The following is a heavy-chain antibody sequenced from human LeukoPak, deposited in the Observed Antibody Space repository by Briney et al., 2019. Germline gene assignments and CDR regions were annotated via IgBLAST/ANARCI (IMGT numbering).Heavy chain of an antibody. CDR2: ISYDGSNK. D-gene: IGHD5-12*01. CDR3: AKSYNGYESKPDY. J-gene: IGHJ4*02. Sequence: GGSLRLSCAASGFTFSSYAMHWVRQAPGKGLEWVAVISYDGSNKYYADSVKGRFTISRDNSKNTLYLQMNSLRAEDTAVYYCAKSYNGYESKPDYWAREPWSPSPQ. CDR1: GFTFSSYA. V-gene: IGHV3-30-3*02.